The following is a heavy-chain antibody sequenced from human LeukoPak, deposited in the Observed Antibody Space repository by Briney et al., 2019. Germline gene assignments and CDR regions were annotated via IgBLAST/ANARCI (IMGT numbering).Heavy chain of an antibody. CDR1: GFTFSHYG. D-gene: IGHD5-24*01. CDR2: MSYDGNNE. V-gene: IGHV3-30*18. Sequence: GTSLRLSCVATGFTFSHYGIHWVRQAPGKGLEWVAVMSYDGNNELYADSVRGRFVVSRNDSKNTLDLQMNSLRPEDTGIYYCAKDARSFYSYIYGSFDYWGQGTLVTVSS. J-gene: IGHJ4*02. CDR3: AKDARSFYSYIYGSFDY.